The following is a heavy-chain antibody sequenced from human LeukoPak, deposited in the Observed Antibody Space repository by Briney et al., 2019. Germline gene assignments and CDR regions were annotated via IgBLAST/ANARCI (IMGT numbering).Heavy chain of an antibody. CDR3: SASRPHYGDYYGLDV. J-gene: IGHJ6*02. V-gene: IGHV3-30*03. Sequence: GGSLIVSCAAPGYTFSISGLHWVREGPAKGLESLAVRSYDGSHKYSADSVKGRFTISRDNSKNTLYLQMNSLRTEDTAVYFCSASRPHYGDYYGLDVWGHGTTVTVSS. CDR2: RSYDGSHK. D-gene: IGHD4/OR15-4a*01. CDR1: GYTFSISG.